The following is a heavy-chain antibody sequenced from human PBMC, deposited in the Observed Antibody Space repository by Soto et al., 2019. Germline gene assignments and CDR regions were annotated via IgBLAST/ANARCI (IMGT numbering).Heavy chain of an antibody. CDR1: GFTFSSKA. Sequence: EVQLLESGGGLVQPGGSLRLSCAASGFTFSSKAMSWVRQAPGKGLEWVSAISGSGGSTYYADSGKGRFIISRDNSKNTLYMHMNSLRIEDTAVYYCAKEGDNSGSYPVDYWGQGTLVTVSS. D-gene: IGHD1-26*01. CDR2: ISGSGGST. V-gene: IGHV3-23*01. J-gene: IGHJ4*02. CDR3: AKEGDNSGSYPVDY.